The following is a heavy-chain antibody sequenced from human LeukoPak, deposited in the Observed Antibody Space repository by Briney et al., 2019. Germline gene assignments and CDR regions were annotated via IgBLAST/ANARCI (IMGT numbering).Heavy chain of an antibody. J-gene: IGHJ4*02. CDR3: ARGGSYHSDSWS. CDR2: IYYSGST. CDR1: GGSISNDGYY. D-gene: IGHD6-13*01. Sequence: PSETLSLTCTVSGGSISNDGYYWSWIRHHPGKGLEWIGYIYYSGSTYYNPSLKSRITLSVDTSKNRFSLKLISVTAADTAVYYCARGGSYHSDSWSWGQGTLVTVSS. V-gene: IGHV4-31*03.